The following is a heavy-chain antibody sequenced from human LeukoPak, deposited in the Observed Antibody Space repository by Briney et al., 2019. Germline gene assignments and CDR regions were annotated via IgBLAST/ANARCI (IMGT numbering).Heavy chain of an antibody. Sequence: GGSLRLSCAASGFSFSNYGIHWVRQAPGKGLEWVAFIRYDGSKKDYADSVKGRFTISRDNSKNTLYLQMNSLRAEDTAVYYCAKDQWLVDGPPDYWGQGTLVTVSS. CDR1: GFSFSNYG. J-gene: IGHJ4*02. D-gene: IGHD6-19*01. CDR2: IRYDGSKK. V-gene: IGHV3-30*02. CDR3: AKDQWLVDGPPDY.